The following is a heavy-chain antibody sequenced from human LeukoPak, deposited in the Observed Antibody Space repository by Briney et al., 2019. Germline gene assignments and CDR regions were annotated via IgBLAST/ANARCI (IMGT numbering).Heavy chain of an antibody. CDR3: ARDQYGLNYFDY. V-gene: IGHV4-59*01. Sequence: SETLSLTCTVSGGSISSYYWSWIRQPPGKGLEWIGYIYYSGSTNYNPSLKSRVTISVDTSKNQFSLKLSPVTAADTAVYYCARDQYGLNYFDYWGQGTLVTVSS. CDR1: GGSISSYY. CDR2: IYYSGST. D-gene: IGHD4-17*01. J-gene: IGHJ4*02.